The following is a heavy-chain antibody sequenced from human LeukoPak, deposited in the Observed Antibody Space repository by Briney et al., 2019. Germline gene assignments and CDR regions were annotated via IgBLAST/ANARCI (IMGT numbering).Heavy chain of an antibody. Sequence: GGSLRLSCAASGFSVRSNYMSWVRQAPGKRLESVAVIHGGGTTLYADSVKGRFTISKDDSKNTLSLQMNSLRDEDTALYYCVKSYSGWTGQSWGQGTQVTVSS. D-gene: IGHD6-19*01. V-gene: IGHV3-66*01. CDR1: GFSVRSNY. CDR3: VKSYSGWTGQS. J-gene: IGHJ5*02. CDR2: IHGGGTT.